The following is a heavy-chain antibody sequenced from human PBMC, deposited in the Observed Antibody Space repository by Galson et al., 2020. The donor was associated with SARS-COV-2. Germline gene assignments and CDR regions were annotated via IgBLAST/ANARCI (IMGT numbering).Heavy chain of an antibody. Sequence: SETLSLTCAIYGGSIGTYYWDWIRQPPGKGLEWIGDITPSGSTNYNPSLKSRVTVSVDTSKNQFSLNLSSVTAADTAMYYCRAVLDAFDIWGQGTRVAVSS. CDR2: ITPSGST. V-gene: IGHV4-34*01. CDR3: RAVLDAFDI. CDR1: GGSIGTYY. J-gene: IGHJ3*02. D-gene: IGHD6-19*01.